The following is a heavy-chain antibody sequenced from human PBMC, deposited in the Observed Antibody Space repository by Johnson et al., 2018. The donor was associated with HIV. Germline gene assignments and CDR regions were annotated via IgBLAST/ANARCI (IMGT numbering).Heavy chain of an antibody. CDR2: IGPAGDT. J-gene: IGHJ3*02. Sequence: VQLVESGGGLVQPGGSLRLSCAASGFTVSSYDMHWVRQATGKGLEWVSTIGPAGDTYYPDSVKGRFTISRENPKNSLYLQMNTLRAGDTAVYYCARALARLDAFDIWGQGTMVTVSS. CDR3: ARALARLDAFDI. V-gene: IGHV3-13*01. CDR1: GFTVSSYD.